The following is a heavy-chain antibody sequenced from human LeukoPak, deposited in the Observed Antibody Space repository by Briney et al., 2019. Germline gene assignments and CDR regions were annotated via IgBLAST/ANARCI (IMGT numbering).Heavy chain of an antibody. CDR1: GGTFSSYA. J-gene: IGHJ4*02. D-gene: IGHD2-8*01. V-gene: IGHV1-69*05. CDR3: AREREGYCTNGVCYRALDC. CDR2: IIPIFGTA. Sequence: GSSVKVSCKASGGTFSSYAISWVRQAPGQGLEWMGGIIPIFGTANYAQKFQGRVTITTDESTSTAYMELSSLRSEDTAAYYCAREREGYCTNGVCYRALDCWGQGTLVTVSS.